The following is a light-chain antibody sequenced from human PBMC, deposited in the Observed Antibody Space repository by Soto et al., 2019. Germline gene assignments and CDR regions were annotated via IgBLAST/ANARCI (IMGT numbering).Light chain of an antibody. Sequence: IVMTQSPATLSVSPGERVTLSCRARQSVGSNLAWYQQKPGQAPRLLIYGASTRATGIPARFSGSGSETESTLTISSLQAEDSAVYFCQQYNNWPTWTFGQGTKVDI. J-gene: IGKJ1*01. CDR1: QSVGSN. CDR3: QQYNNWPTWT. V-gene: IGKV3-15*01. CDR2: GAS.